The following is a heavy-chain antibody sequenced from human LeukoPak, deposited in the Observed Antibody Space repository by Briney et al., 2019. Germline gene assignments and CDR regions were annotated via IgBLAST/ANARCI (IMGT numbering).Heavy chain of an antibody. Sequence: GESVRLSCSACGGTFSDNNTTWMPQPPGKGLVWLAYICGSGNTIYYADSVKGRFTISRDNAKNSVDLQMSRVRYDYASDYHCSNGTRDYICVTASDNWGQGTLVTVSS. CDR2: ICGSGNTI. CDR3: SNGTRDYICVTASDN. V-gene: IGHV3-11*04. CDR1: GGTFSDNN. J-gene: IGHJ4*03. D-gene: IGHD2-2*01.